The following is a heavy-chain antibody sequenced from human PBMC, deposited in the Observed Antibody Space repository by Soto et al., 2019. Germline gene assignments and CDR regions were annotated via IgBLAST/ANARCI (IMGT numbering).Heavy chain of an antibody. V-gene: IGHV3-74*01. CDR1: GFTFSNYW. Sequence: GGSLRLSCAASGFTFSNYWMYWVRQAPGKGLVWVSRIKPDGRTTSYADSVKGRFTISRDNAKNTLYLQMNSLRDEDTALYYCTTDPTGGWFDPWGQGTLVTVSS. CDR2: IKPDGRTT. J-gene: IGHJ5*02. CDR3: TTDPTGGWFDP. D-gene: IGHD4-17*01.